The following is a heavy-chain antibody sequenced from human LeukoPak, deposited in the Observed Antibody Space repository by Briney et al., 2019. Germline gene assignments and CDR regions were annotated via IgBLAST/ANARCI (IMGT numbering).Heavy chain of an antibody. J-gene: IGHJ4*02. Sequence: PSETLSLTCTVSGGSISSSSYYWGWIRQPPGKGLEWIGSIYYSGSTYYNPSLKSRVTISVDTSKNQFPLKLSSVTAADTAVYYCARLGYSYGYRVDYWGQGTLVTVSS. D-gene: IGHD5-18*01. CDR1: GGSISSSSYY. CDR2: IYYSGST. V-gene: IGHV4-39*01. CDR3: ARLGYSYGYRVDY.